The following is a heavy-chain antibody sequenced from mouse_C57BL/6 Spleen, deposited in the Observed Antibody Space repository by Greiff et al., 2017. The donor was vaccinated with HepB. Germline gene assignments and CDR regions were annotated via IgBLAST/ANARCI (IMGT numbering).Heavy chain of an antibody. CDR3: ARSMSDSFAY. CDR1: GYTFTSYW. Sequence: VQRGQGGAGLVMPGDSVKLSCKASGYTFTSYWMNWVKQRPGQGLEWIGEIDPSDSYTNYNQKFKGKSTLTVDKSSSTAYMQLSSLTSEDSAVYYCARSMSDSFAYWGQGTLVTVSA. V-gene: IGHV1-69*01. CDR2: IDPSDSYT. J-gene: IGHJ3*01.